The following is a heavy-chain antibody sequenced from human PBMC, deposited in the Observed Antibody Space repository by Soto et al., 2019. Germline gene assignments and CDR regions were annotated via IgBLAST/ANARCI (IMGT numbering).Heavy chain of an antibody. CDR2: MNSDGSRS. V-gene: IGHV3-74*01. CDR1: GFTFSTFW. Sequence: EVHLVEAGGGLVQPGGSLRLSCAASGFTFSTFWMHWVRQAPGKGLVWVSRMNSDGSRSDYADSVKGRFTISRDNARNTLYLQMNSLSAEDTATYYCVRDGYPAWVYGVDVWGQGTTVTVSS. J-gene: IGHJ6*02. D-gene: IGHD5-18*01. CDR3: VRDGYPAWVYGVDV.